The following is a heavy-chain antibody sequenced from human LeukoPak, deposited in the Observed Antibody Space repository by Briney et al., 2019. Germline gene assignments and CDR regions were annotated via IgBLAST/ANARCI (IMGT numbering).Heavy chain of an antibody. Sequence: HPGGSLRLSCAASGFTFTSSAMHWVRQAPGRGPEWVAFIRYDGSNKLYADSVKGRFTISRDNSKNTLYLQMNSLTTEDTAVYYCTRELLSLHQGLDYWGQGTLVTVSS. CDR2: IRYDGSNK. D-gene: IGHD2/OR15-2a*01. V-gene: IGHV3-30*02. J-gene: IGHJ4*02. CDR1: GFTFTSSA. CDR3: TRELLSLHQGLDY.